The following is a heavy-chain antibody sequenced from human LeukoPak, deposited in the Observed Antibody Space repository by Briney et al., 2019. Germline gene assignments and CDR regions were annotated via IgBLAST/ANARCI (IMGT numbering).Heavy chain of an antibody. D-gene: IGHD3-10*01. CDR1: GFTFSSYE. J-gene: IGHJ4*02. Sequence: GGSLRLSCAASGFTFSSYEMNWVRQAPGKGLEWVSYIGPSGNNIYYADSVKGRFTISRDNSKNTLYLQMNSLRAEDTAVYYCAKDGLWFGELPEYYFDYWGQGTLVTVSS. CDR3: AKDGLWFGELPEYYFDY. CDR2: IGPSGNNI. V-gene: IGHV3-48*03.